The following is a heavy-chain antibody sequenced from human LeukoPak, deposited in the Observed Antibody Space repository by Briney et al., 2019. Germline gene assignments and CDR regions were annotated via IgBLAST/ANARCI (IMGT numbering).Heavy chain of an antibody. J-gene: IGHJ1*01. V-gene: IGHV3-23*01. CDR3: AQQLGYCSGGNCYFTY. CDR2: INNGGDST. CDR1: GFSFKNYA. D-gene: IGHD2-15*01. Sequence: GGSLRLSCAASGFSFKNYAMSWVRQAPGKGLEWVSAINNGGDSTYYADSVKGRFTISRDNSKDTLYLQMNSLRAEDTAVYYCAQQLGYCSGGNCYFTYWGQGTLVTVSS.